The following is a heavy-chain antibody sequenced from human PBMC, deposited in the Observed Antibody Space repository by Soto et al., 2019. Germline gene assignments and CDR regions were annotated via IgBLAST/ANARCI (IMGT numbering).Heavy chain of an antibody. V-gene: IGHV3-23*01. CDR3: AKSKGSSWYDFLDY. CDR2: ISGSGDSGDST. CDR1: GFTFSNYA. D-gene: IGHD6-13*01. Sequence: GGSLRLSCAASGFTFSNYAMNWVRQAPGKGLEWVSAISGSGDSGDSTSYADSVRGRFTISRGNSKNTLYLQMNSLRAEDTAIYYCAKSKGSSWYDFLDYWGQGTLVTVSS. J-gene: IGHJ4*02.